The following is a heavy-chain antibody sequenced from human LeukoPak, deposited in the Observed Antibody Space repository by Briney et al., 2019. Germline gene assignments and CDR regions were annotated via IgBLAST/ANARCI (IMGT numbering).Heavy chain of an antibody. D-gene: IGHD6-13*01. V-gene: IGHV4-4*07. CDR1: GGSISGNS. Sequence: PSETLSLTCTVSGGSISGNSWSWIRQPAGKGLEWIGRIYTSGSTNYNPSLKSRVTMSVDTSKNQFSLKLSSVTAADTAVYYCARDRFGGIAAAGKRVWFDYWGQGTLVTVSS. CDR3: ARDRFGGIAAAGKRVWFDY. CDR2: IYTSGST. J-gene: IGHJ4*02.